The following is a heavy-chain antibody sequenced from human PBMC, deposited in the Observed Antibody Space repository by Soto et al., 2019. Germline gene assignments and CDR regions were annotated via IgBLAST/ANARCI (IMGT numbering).Heavy chain of an antibody. CDR3: TRGPRTTSTGTGAF. V-gene: IGHV3-74*01. CDR1: GFTFSMYW. D-gene: IGHD1-1*01. Sequence: GGSLRLSCAASGFTFSMYWMHWVRQVPGKGPEWVSRINDDGISTNYADSVKGRFTISRDNAKNTLYLQMNALRVEDTGVYYCTRGPRTTSTGTGAFWGQGTLVTSPQ. CDR2: INDDGIST. J-gene: IGHJ4*02.